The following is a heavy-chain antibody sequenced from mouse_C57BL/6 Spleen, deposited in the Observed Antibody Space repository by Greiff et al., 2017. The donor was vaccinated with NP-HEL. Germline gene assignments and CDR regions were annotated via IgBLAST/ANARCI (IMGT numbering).Heavy chain of an antibody. CDR1: GFTFTDYY. V-gene: IGHV7-3*01. Sequence: EVQLVESGGGLVQPGGSLSLSCAASGFTFTDYYMSWVRQPPGKALEWLGFISHKANGYTTEYSASVKGRFTISSDKSPSILYLQMNALRAEDSATYYCARAPDSSGYDYWGQGTTLTVSA. CDR2: ISHKANGYTT. CDR3: ARAPDSSGYDY. D-gene: IGHD3-2*02. J-gene: IGHJ2*01.